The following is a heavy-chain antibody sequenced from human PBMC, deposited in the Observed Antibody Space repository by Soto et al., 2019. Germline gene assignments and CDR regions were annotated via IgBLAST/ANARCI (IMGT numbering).Heavy chain of an antibody. CDR1: GFTFSSYA. CDR3: AKMPEIAVAGWPWGTLFDY. V-gene: IGHV3-23*01. CDR2: ISGSGGST. J-gene: IGHJ4*02. Sequence: PGGSLRLSCAASGFTFSSYAMSWVRQAPGKGLEWVSAISGSGGSTYYADSVKGRFTISRDNSKNTLYLQMNSLRAEDTAVYYCAKMPEIAVAGWPWGTLFDYWGQGTLVTVSS. D-gene: IGHD6-19*01.